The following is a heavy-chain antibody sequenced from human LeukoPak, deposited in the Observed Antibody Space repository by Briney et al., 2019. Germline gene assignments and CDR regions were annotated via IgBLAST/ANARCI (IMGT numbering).Heavy chain of an antibody. CDR2: ITNST. V-gene: IGHV3-53*01. D-gene: IGHD3-9*01. CDR1: GFTFTNAW. J-gene: IGHJ4*02. CDR3: AGETLLRHFDFDY. Sequence: GGSLRLSCAASGFTFTNAWMGWVRQAPGKGLEWVSGITNSTYYAGSVKGRFTISRDNSKNTLFLQMNSLRAEDTAVYYCAGETLLRHFDFDYWGQGALVTVSS.